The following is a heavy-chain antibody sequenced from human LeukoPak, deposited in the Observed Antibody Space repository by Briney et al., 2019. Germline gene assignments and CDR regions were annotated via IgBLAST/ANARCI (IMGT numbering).Heavy chain of an antibody. CDR2: IYSAGST. Sequence: GGSLRLSCAASGFTVSSNYMSWVRQAPGKGLECVSVIYSAGSTYYADSVKGRFTISRDNSKNTLYLQMNSLRAEDTAVYYCARVSEWELPDAFDIWGQGTMVTVSS. J-gene: IGHJ3*02. CDR1: GFTVSSNY. D-gene: IGHD1-26*01. V-gene: IGHV3-66*01. CDR3: ARVSEWELPDAFDI.